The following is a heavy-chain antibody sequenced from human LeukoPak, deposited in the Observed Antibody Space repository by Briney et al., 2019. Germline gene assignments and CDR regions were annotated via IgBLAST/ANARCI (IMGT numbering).Heavy chain of an antibody. V-gene: IGHV3-43*02. D-gene: IGHD6-19*01. J-gene: IGHJ5*02. CDR3: AKSRLSGWYGDNWFDP. Sequence: PGGSLRLSCAASGFTFEDYAMHWVRQVPGKGLECVSFISGDGGNTYYRDSVKGRFTISRDNSKTSLYMQMNSLKTEDTALYSCAKSRLSGWYGDNWFDPWGQGTLVTVSS. CDR2: ISGDGGNT. CDR1: GFTFEDYA.